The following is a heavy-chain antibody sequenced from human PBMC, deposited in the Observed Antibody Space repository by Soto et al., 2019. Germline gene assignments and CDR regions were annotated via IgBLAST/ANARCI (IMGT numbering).Heavy chain of an antibody. J-gene: IGHJ5*02. CDR3: ARSRGYIVVVPAAIEVPPPISYWFDP. D-gene: IGHD2-2*01. CDR2: IYYSGST. Sequence: PSETLSLTCTVSGGSISSGGYYWSWIRQHPGKGLEWIGYIYYSGSTYYNPSLKSRVTISVDTSKNQFSLKLSSVTAADTAVYYCARSRGYIVVVPAAIEVPPPISYWFDPWGQGTLVTVSS. V-gene: IGHV4-31*03. CDR1: GGSISSGGYY.